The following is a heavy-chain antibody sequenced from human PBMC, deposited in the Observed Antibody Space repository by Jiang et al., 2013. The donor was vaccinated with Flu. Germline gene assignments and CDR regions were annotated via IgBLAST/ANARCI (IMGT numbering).Heavy chain of an antibody. CDR1: GFSVSTSGVG. V-gene: IGHV2-5*02. CDR2: IYWDDEQ. D-gene: IGHD3-22*01. J-gene: IGHJ3*02. CDR3: AHTTNYYYDGSAYNDAFDI. Sequence: KPTQTLTVTCTLSGFSVSTSGVGVGWIRQPPGKALEWLALIYWDDEQRYSPSLKNRLTITRDTSKNQVVLRMTNMDPVDTGTYYCAHTTNYYYDGSAYNDAFDIWGQGTMVTVSS.